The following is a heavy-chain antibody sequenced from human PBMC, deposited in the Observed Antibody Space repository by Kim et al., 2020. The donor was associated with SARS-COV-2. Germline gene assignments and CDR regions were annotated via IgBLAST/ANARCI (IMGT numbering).Heavy chain of an antibody. D-gene: IGHD2-21*01. V-gene: IGHV4-59*01. CDR2: IYYSGST. CDR3: ARVAVVVRGKYGMDV. J-gene: IGHJ6*02. CDR1: GGSISSYY. Sequence: SETLSLTCTVSGGSISSYYWSWIRQPPGKGLEWIGYIYYSGSTNYNPSLKSRVTISVDTSKNQFSLKLSSVTAADTAVYYCARVAVVVRGKYGMDVWGQGTTVTVSS.